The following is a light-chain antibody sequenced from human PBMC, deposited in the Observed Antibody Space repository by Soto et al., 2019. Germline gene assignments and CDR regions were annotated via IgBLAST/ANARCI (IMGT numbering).Light chain of an antibody. J-gene: IGKJ1*01. Sequence: EIVMTQSPATLSVSPGERATLSCRASQSVSSNLAWYQQKPGQAPRLVICGASTRATGIPTRFSGSGSGTELTLTISSLQSEDFAVYYCQQYTEWPPWTFGQGTKVDIK. CDR1: QSVSSN. CDR3: QQYTEWPPWT. CDR2: GAS. V-gene: IGKV3-15*01.